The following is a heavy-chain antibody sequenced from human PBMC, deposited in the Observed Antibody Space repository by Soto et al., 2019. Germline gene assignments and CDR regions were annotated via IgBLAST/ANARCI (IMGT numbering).Heavy chain of an antibody. D-gene: IGHD2-8*01. V-gene: IGHV4-4*07. CDR2: LSASGRT. CDR1: GDSIGNFY. Sequence: PSETLSLTGAISGDSIGNFYWSWIRQPAGKGLESLGRLSASGRTNYSPSLQSRVTMSLDRSKNRFSLRLTSVSAADTAVYFCARGMGRYFDLWGRGTLVTVS. CDR3: ARGMGRYFDL. J-gene: IGHJ2*01.